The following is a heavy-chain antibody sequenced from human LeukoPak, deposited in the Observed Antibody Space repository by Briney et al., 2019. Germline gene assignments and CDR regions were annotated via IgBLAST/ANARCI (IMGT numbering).Heavy chain of an antibody. CDR3: ARLGSGYDGLYYFDY. Sequence: SETLSLTCTVSGGSISSYYWSWIRQPPGKGLEWIGYIYYSGSTNYNPSLKSRVTISVDTSKNQFSLELSSVTAADTAVYYCARLGSGYDGLYYFDYWGQGTLVTVSS. D-gene: IGHD5-12*01. V-gene: IGHV4-59*08. CDR1: GGSISSYY. J-gene: IGHJ4*02. CDR2: IYYSGST.